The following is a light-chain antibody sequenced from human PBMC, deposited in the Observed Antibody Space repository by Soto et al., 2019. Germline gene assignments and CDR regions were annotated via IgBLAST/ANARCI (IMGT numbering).Light chain of an antibody. CDR3: QQYGSSRT. J-gene: IGKJ1*01. CDR1: QSVSSN. Sequence: EIVMTPSPATLSVSPGERATLSCRASQSVSSNLAWYQQKPGQAPRLLIYGASTRATGIPDRFSGSGSGTDFTLTITRLEPEDFAIYYCQQYGSSRTFGQGTKVDI. V-gene: IGKV3-20*01. CDR2: GAS.